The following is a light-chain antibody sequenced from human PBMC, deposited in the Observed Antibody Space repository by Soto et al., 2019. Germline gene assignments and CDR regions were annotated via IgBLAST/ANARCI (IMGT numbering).Light chain of an antibody. CDR1: QGIATA. CDR3: QQFNTKPLT. CDR2: DAS. J-gene: IGKJ4*01. Sequence: IQLTQSPSTLSASVGDRVTITCRASQGIATALAWYHQRPGNSPDLLVYDASTLQSGVPSRFSGSGSETDFSLTISGLQPEDFGHYYCQQFNTKPLTFGGGTRVEIK. V-gene: IGKV1-13*02.